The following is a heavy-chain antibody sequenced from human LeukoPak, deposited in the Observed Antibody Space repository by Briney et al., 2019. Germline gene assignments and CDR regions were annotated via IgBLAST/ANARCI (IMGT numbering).Heavy chain of an antibody. V-gene: IGHV3-21*01. CDR3: ARDPTGRNSPNDY. Sequence: GGSLRLSCAASGFTFSSYSMNWVRQAPGKGLEWVSSISSSSSYIYYADSVKGRFTISRDNAKNSLYLQMNSLRAEDTAVYYCARDPTGRNSPNDYWGQGTLVTVSS. J-gene: IGHJ4*02. CDR2: ISSSSSYI. D-gene: IGHD4-23*01. CDR1: GFTFSSYS.